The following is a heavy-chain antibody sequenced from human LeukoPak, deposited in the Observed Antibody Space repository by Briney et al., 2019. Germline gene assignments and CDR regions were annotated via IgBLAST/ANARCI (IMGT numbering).Heavy chain of an antibody. CDR3: AKQSRYYDSSGPGAFDI. V-gene: IGHV3-30*18. D-gene: IGHD3-22*01. CDR2: ISYDGSNK. Sequence: GGSLRLSCAASGFTFSSYGMHWVRQAPGKGLEWVAVISYDGSNKYYADSVKGRFTISRDNSKNTLYLQMNSLRAEDTAVYYCAKQSRYYDSSGPGAFDIRGQGTMVTVSS. J-gene: IGHJ3*02. CDR1: GFTFSSYG.